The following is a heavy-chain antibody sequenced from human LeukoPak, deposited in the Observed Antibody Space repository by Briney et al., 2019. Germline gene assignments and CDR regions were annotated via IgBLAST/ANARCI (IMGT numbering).Heavy chain of an antibody. Sequence: PGGSLRLSCAASGFSFSSHWMYWIRQAPGKGLVWVSRMNSGGSSIGYADSVKGRFTISSDNANNMLFLQMNSLRVQDTAVYFCASGGRVGDIFDIWGQGTMVTVSS. J-gene: IGHJ3*02. D-gene: IGHD2-21*01. CDR2: MNSGGSSI. V-gene: IGHV3-74*01. CDR1: GFSFSSHW. CDR3: ASGGRVGDIFDI.